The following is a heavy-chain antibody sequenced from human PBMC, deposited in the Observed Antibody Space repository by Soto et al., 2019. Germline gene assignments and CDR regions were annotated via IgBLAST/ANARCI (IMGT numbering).Heavy chain of an antibody. CDR2: IIPIFGTA. J-gene: IGHJ5*02. Sequence: GASVKVSCKASGGTFSSYAISWVRQAPGQGLEWMGGIIPIFGTANYAQKFQGRVTITADKSTSTAYMELSSLRSEDTAVYYCATGRITMVYARVDVRFDPWGQGTLVTVSS. V-gene: IGHV1-69*06. CDR1: GGTFSSYA. CDR3: ATGRITMVYARVDVRFDP. D-gene: IGHD2-8*01.